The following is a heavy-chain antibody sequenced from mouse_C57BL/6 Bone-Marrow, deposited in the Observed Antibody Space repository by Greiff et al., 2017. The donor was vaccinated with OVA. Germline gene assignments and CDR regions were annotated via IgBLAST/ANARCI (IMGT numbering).Heavy chain of an antibody. CDR3: ARGEDYDWFAY. J-gene: IGHJ3*01. CDR1: GYTFTSYW. CDR2: IHPNSGST. Sequence: QVHVKQSGAELVKPGASVKLSCKASGYTFTSYWMHWVKQRPGQGLEWIGMIHPNSGSTNYNEKFKSKATLTVDKSSSTAYMQLSSLTSEDSAVYYCARGEDYDWFAYWGQGTLVTVSA. D-gene: IGHD2-4*01. V-gene: IGHV1-64*01.